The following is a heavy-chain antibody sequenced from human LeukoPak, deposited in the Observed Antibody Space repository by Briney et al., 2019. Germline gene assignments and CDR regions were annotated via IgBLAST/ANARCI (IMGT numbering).Heavy chain of an antibody. CDR1: GFTFSSYS. J-gene: IGHJ4*02. CDR2: ISSSSSTI. CDR3: ARDQQWLADY. V-gene: IGHV3-48*01. D-gene: IGHD6-19*01. Sequence: GGSLRLSCAASGFTFSSYSMNWVRQAPGKGLEWVSYISSSSSTIYYADSVKGRFTISRDNSKNMLYLQMNSLRVEDTAVYYCARDQQWLADYWGQGTLVTVSS.